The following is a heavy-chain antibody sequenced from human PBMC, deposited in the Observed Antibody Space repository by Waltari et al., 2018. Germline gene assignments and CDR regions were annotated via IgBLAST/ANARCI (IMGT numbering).Heavy chain of an antibody. Sequence: EVQLVESGGGLVQPGGSLRLSCAASAFLCNNYWLHWVRKAPGKGLVSVSHINTEGSITNYADSVKGRFTISRDNAKNTLFLQMNSLRAEDTAVYYCVMYSSSFLGDCWGQGTLVTVSS. V-gene: IGHV3-74*01. CDR1: AFLCNNYW. D-gene: IGHD6-13*01. CDR2: INTEGSIT. CDR3: VMYSSSFLGDC. J-gene: IGHJ4*02.